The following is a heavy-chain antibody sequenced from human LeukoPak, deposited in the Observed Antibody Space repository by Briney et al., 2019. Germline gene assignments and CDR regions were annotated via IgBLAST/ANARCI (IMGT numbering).Heavy chain of an antibody. CDR1: GGSFSGYY. D-gene: IGHD3-10*01. Sequence: SETLSLTCAVYGGSFSGYYWSWLRQPPGKGLEWIGENNHSASTKYNPSLKSRVTISVDTSKNQFSLKLISVTAADTAVYYCAREPSARYYYGSGSYYSWFDPWGQGTLVTVSS. CDR3: AREPSARYYYGSGSYYSWFDP. J-gene: IGHJ5*02. V-gene: IGHV4-34*01. CDR2: NNHSAST.